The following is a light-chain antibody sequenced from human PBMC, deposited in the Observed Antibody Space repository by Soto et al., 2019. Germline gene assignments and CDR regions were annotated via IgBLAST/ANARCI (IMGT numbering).Light chain of an antibody. CDR1: QSFRGL. V-gene: IGKV3-11*01. J-gene: IGKJ5*01. Sequence: VLTQSPVTLSLSPGERATLSCRASQSFRGLLAWYQQKPGQTPRLLIYDAYNRATGIPPRFSGSGSGTDFTLTISSLEPEDSAVYYCQQRHMWPITFGQGTRLEIK. CDR2: DAY. CDR3: QQRHMWPIT.